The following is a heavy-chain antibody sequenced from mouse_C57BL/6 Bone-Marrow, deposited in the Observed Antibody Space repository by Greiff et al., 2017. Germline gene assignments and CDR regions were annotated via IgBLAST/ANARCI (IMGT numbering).Heavy chain of an antibody. Sequence: EVKLVESGEGLVKPGGSLKLSCAASGFTFSSYAMSWVRQTPEKRLGWVAYISSGGDYIYYAATVKGRFTISRDNARNTLYLQMSSLKSEDTAMYYCTRVYYYGSSYYFDYWGQGTTLTVSS. V-gene: IGHV5-9-1*02. D-gene: IGHD1-1*01. CDR2: ISSGGDYI. CDR1: GFTFSSYA. CDR3: TRVYYYGSSYYFDY. J-gene: IGHJ2*01.